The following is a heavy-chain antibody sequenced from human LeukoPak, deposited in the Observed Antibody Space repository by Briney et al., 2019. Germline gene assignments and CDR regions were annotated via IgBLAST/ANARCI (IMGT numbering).Heavy chain of an antibody. D-gene: IGHD3-10*01. J-gene: IGHJ4*02. CDR3: ARRGSGGRSFDY. Sequence: SETLSLTCTASGGSISSYYWSWIRQPPGKGLEWIGYIYYTGNTNYNPSLKSRVALSVDTSKNQFSLKLSSVSAADTAVYYCARRGSGGRSFDYWGQGTLVTVSS. V-gene: IGHV4-59*08. CDR2: IYYTGNT. CDR1: GGSISSYY.